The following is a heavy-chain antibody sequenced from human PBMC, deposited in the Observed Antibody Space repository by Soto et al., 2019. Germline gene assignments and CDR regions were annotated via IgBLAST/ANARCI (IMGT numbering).Heavy chain of an antibody. CDR2: IYSGGST. D-gene: IGHD6-6*01. CDR3: ARGGSEYSSSSKLGY. V-gene: IGHV3-53*02. Sequence: EVQLVETGGGLIQPGGSLRLSCAASGFTVSSNYMSWVRQAPGKGLEWVSVIYSGGSTYYADSVKGRFTISRDNSKNTLYLQMNSLRAEDTAVYYCARGGSEYSSSSKLGYWGQGTLVTVSS. CDR1: GFTVSSNY. J-gene: IGHJ4*02.